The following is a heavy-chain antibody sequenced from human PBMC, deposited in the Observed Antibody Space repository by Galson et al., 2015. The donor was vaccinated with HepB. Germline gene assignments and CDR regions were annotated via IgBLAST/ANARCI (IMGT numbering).Heavy chain of an antibody. V-gene: IGHV1-46*01. CDR2: INPSGGST. CDR1: GYTFTSYY. CDR3: ARDALTSGYSSSWGAY. J-gene: IGHJ4*02. Sequence: SVKVSCKASGYTFTSYYMHWVRQAPGQGLEWMGIINPSGGSTRYAQKFQGRVTMTRDTSTSTVYMELSSLRSEDTAVYYCARDALTSGYSSSWGAYWGQGTLVTVSS. D-gene: IGHD6-13*01.